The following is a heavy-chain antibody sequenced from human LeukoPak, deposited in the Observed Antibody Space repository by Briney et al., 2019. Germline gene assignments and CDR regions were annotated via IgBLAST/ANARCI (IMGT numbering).Heavy chain of an antibody. D-gene: IGHD7-27*01. Sequence: GGSLRLSCAASGFTFTTYWMSWVRQAPGKGLEWVANIKQDGTEKYYVDSVKGRFTISRDNAKNSLYLQMNSLKTEDTAVYYCATDSNWGFFDWGQGTLVTVSP. CDR2: IKQDGTEK. V-gene: IGHV3-7*03. CDR1: GFTFTTYW. CDR3: ATDSNWGFFD. J-gene: IGHJ4*02.